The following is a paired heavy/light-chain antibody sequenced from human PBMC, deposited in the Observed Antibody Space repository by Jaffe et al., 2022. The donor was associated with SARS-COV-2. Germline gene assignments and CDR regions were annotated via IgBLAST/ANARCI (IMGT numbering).Light chain of an antibody. J-gene: IGKJ4*01. CDR1: QSMSNY. Sequence: EIVLTQSPATLSLSPGERATLSCRASQSMSNYLAWYQQKPGQAPRLLIYDASNRATGIPARFSGSGSGTDFTLTISSLESEDFAVYYCQQRSNWPLTFGGGTKVEIK. V-gene: IGKV3-11*01. CDR3: QQRSNWPLT. CDR2: DAS.
Heavy chain of an antibody. CDR1: GFTFSSYA. V-gene: IGHV3-23*01. Sequence: EVQLLESGGGLVQPGGSQRLSCAASGFTFSSYAMGWVRQAPGKGLEWVSAISGSGTGTYYADSVKGRFTISRDNSKNTLHLQMSSLRGEDTAVYYCARATFGYTSSLEYFQHWGQGTLVTVSS. CDR2: ISGSGTGT. CDR3: ARATFGYTSSLEYFQH. D-gene: IGHD6-6*01. J-gene: IGHJ1*01.